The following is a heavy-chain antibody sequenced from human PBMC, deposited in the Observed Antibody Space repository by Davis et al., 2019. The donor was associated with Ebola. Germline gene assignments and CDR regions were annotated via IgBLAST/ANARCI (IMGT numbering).Heavy chain of an antibody. D-gene: IGHD3-10*01. CDR1: GGSMSSSY. J-gene: IGHJ6*03. CDR2: IHESGSS. CDR3: ARAPGSIYYYYIDV. Sequence: PSETLSLTCTVSGGSMSSSYWIWIRQPPGKGLEWIGHIHESGSSTHNPSLKSRVTILVDTSQKQFSLKLTSVTAADTAVYYCARAPGSIYYYYIDVWGKGTSVTVSS. V-gene: IGHV4-59*01.